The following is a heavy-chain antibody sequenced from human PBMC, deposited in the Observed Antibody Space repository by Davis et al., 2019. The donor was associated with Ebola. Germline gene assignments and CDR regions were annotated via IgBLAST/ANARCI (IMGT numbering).Heavy chain of an antibody. V-gene: IGHV3-21*01. J-gene: IGHJ6*02. CDR2: ISSSSSYI. CDR1: GFTFSSYS. Sequence: PGGSLRLSCAASGFTFSSYSMNWVRQAPGKGLEWVSSISSSSSYIYYADSVKGRFTISRDNAKNSLYLQMNSLRDEDTAVYYCARAVIAVAGATQDYYYYYGMDVWGQGTTVTVSS. CDR3: ARAVIAVAGATQDYYYYYGMDV. D-gene: IGHD6-19*01.